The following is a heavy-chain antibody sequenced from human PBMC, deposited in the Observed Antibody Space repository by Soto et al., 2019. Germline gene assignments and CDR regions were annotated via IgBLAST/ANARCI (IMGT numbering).Heavy chain of an antibody. J-gene: IGHJ5*02. CDR2: INSDGITT. Sequence: EVQLVESGGGPVQAGGSLRLSCAASGLTLSNYWMQWVRQGPGKGLVWVAHINSDGITTKYAESVKGRFTISRDDAKNMLYLQMNSLRHDDTAVYYCAKVKGGSGAGGDPLDLWGQGILVTVSS. D-gene: IGHD2-15*01. V-gene: IGHV3-74*03. CDR3: AKVKGGSGAGGDPLDL. CDR1: GLTLSNYW.